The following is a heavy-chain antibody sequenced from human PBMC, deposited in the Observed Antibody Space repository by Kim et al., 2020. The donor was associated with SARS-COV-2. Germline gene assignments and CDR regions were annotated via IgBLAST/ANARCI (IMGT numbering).Heavy chain of an antibody. V-gene: IGHV7-4-1*01. CDR3: AREYSGYHGAFDI. J-gene: IGHJ3*02. D-gene: IGHD5-12*01. Sequence: YAQGLTRRFVFSLDTSVSTAYLQICSLKAEDTAVYYCAREYSGYHGAFDIWGQGTLVTVSS.